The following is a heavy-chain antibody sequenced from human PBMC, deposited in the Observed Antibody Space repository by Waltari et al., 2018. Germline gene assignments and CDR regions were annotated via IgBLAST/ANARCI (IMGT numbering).Heavy chain of an antibody. J-gene: IGHJ4*02. CDR1: GGTFSRDA. CDR3: ARDVGYSYGSGY. CDR2: IIPIFGTA. V-gene: IGHV1-69*08. Sequence: QGQLVQSGAAVKKPGSSVKVSCKASGGTFSRDASRWVRQAPGQGLEWMGRIIPIFGTANYAQKFQGRVTITADKSTSTAYMELSSLRSEDTAVYYCARDVGYSYGSGYWGQGTLVTVSS. D-gene: IGHD5-18*01.